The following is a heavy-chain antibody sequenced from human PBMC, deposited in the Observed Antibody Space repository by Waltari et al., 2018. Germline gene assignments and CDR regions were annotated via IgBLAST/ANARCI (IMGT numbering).Heavy chain of an antibody. CDR2: IYSGGST. CDR1: GFIVSGHY. CDR3: ARWQQWPVRAFDY. J-gene: IGHJ4*02. V-gene: IGHV3-53*01. Sequence: EVQLVESGGGLIQPGGSLRLSCAASGFIVSGHYMRWVRQAPGRGLEWVSLIYSGGSTYYADSVKGRFTISRDNSKNTLYLQMDSLSVEDTAVYYCARWQQWPVRAFDYWGQGTLVTVSS. D-gene: IGHD6-19*01.